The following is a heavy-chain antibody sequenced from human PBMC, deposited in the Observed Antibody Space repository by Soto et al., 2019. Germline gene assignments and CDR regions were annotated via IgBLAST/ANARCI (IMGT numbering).Heavy chain of an antibody. D-gene: IGHD6-13*01. CDR2: IYYSGST. V-gene: IGHV4-59*01. CDR1: GGSISSYY. Sequence: SETLSLTCTASGGSISSYYWSWIRQPPGKGLEWIGYIYYSGSTNYNPSLKSRVTISVDTSKNQFSLKLSSVTAADTAVYYCARVISSSMVNWFDPWGQGTLVTVSS. J-gene: IGHJ5*02. CDR3: ARVISSSMVNWFDP.